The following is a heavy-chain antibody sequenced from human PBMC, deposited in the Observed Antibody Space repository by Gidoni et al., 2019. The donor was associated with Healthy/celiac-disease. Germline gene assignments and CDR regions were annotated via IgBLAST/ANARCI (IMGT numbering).Heavy chain of an antibody. J-gene: IGHJ6*03. CDR1: GYSFTCYD. CDR3: ARRHREGSSWTEYYYMDV. D-gene: IGHD6-13*01. V-gene: IGHV1-8*01. Sequence: VQLLQSVAPVKKPGASVKVSCQASGYSFTCYDINWVRQATGQGLGWMGWMNPNSGNTGYAQKFQGRVTMTRNTSISTAYMELGSLRSEDTAGYDCARRHREGSSWTEYYYMDVWGKGTTVTVSS. CDR2: MNPNSGNT.